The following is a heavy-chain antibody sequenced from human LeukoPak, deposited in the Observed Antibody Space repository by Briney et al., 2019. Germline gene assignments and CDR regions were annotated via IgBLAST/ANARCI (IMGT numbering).Heavy chain of an antibody. D-gene: IGHD2-2*01. Sequence: GRSLRLSCAASGFTFSSYGMHWVRQAPGKGVEWVAVISYDGSNKYYADPVKGRFTISRDNSKNTLYLQMNRLRAEDTAVYYCAKGGEFGGRYQLLYNWFDPWGEGTLVTVSS. CDR3: AKGGEFGGRYQLLYNWFDP. CDR1: GFTFSSYG. CDR2: ISYDGSNK. V-gene: IGHV3-30*18. J-gene: IGHJ5*02.